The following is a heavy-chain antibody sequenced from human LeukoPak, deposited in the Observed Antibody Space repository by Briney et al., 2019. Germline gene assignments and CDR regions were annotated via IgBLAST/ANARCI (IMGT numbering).Heavy chain of an antibody. J-gene: IGHJ4*02. Sequence: GGSLRLSCAASGFTLGNYRMNWVRQAPGKGLEWVSSVSTSGYYISYADSVKGRFTISRDNAKNSLYLQMNSLRAEDTAVYYCARAETGYSSSWYFDYWGQGTLVTVSS. CDR2: VSTSGYYI. CDR1: GFTLGNYR. D-gene: IGHD6-13*01. V-gene: IGHV3-21*01. CDR3: ARAETGYSSSWYFDY.